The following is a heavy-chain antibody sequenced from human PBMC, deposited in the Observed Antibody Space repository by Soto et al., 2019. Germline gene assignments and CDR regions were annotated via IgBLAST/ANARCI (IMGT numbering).Heavy chain of an antibody. V-gene: IGHV4-59*01. CDR1: GGSISSYY. Sequence: SETLSLTCTVSGGSISSYYWSWIRQPPGKGLEWIGYIYNSGSTNYNSSLKSRVTISVDTSKNQFSLKLSSVTAADTAVYYCARGYCSSTTCYRYAFDIWGQGTMVT. D-gene: IGHD2-2*01. CDR2: IYNSGST. CDR3: ARGYCSSTTCYRYAFDI. J-gene: IGHJ3*02.